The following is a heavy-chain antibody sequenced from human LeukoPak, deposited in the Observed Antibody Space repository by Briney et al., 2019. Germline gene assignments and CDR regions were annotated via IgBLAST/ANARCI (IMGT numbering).Heavy chain of an antibody. Sequence: GGSLRLSCGASGFTFNTYNMNWVRQAPGKGLEWVSSISSSSSYIYYADSVKGRFTISRDNAKNSLYLQMNSLRAEDTAVYYCARDHPYCSGGSCYLDYWGQGTLVTVSS. CDR1: GFTFNTYN. D-gene: IGHD2-15*01. CDR2: ISSSSSYI. J-gene: IGHJ4*02. CDR3: ARDHPYCSGGSCYLDY. V-gene: IGHV3-21*01.